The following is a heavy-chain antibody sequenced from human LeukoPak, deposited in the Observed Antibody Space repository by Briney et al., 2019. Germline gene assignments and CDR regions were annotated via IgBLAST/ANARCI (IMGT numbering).Heavy chain of an antibody. D-gene: IGHD2-15*01. J-gene: IGHJ3*02. CDR1: GGSISSYY. Sequence: SETLSLTCTVSGGSISSYYWSWIRQPPGEGLEWIGYIYYSGSTNYNPSLKSRVTISVDTSKNQFSLKLSSVTAADTAVYYCARAGYCSGGSCYAHVFDIWGQGTMVTVSS. CDR3: ARAGYCSGGSCYAHVFDI. V-gene: IGHV4-59*01. CDR2: IYYSGST.